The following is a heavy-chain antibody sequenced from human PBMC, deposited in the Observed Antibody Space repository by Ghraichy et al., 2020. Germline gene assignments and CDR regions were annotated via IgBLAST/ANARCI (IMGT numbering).Heavy chain of an antibody. J-gene: IGHJ4*02. CDR2: ISGSGGTT. V-gene: IGHV3-23*01. Sequence: GESLNISCAASGFTFSSYAMSWVRQAPGKGLEWVSHISGSGGTTYYADSVKGRFTISRDKSKNTLYLQMNSLRAEDTAVYYCAKAGGSYLDPFDYWGQGTLVTVSS. CDR1: GFTFSSYA. D-gene: IGHD1-26*01. CDR3: AKAGGSYLDPFDY.